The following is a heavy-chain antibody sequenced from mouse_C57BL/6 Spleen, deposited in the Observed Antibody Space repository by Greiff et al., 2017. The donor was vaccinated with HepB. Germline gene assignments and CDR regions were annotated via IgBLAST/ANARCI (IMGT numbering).Heavy chain of an antibody. V-gene: IGHV1-64*01. CDR2: IHPNSGST. D-gene: IGHD2-2*01. CDR1: GYTFTSYW. CDR3: AREKYGYEGASWFAY. J-gene: IGHJ3*01. Sequence: VQLQQPGAELVKPGASVKLSCKASGYTFTSYWMHWVKQRPGQGLEWIGMIHPNSGSTNYNEKFKSKATLTVDKSSSTAYMQLSSLTSEDSAVYYCAREKYGYEGASWFAYWGQGTLVTVSA.